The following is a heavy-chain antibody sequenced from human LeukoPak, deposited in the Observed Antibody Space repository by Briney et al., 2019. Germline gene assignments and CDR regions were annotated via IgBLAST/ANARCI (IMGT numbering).Heavy chain of an antibody. J-gene: IGHJ5*02. CDR3: ARDRGYYDSIDYGYFDP. CDR2: IIPIFGTA. CDR1: GGTFSSYA. D-gene: IGHD3-22*01. V-gene: IGHV1-69*01. Sequence: GASVKVSCKASGGTFSSYAISWVRQAPGQGLEWMGGIIPIFGTANYAQKFQGRVTITADESTSTAYMELSSLRSEDTAVYYCARDRGYYDSIDYGYFDPWGQGTLVTVSS.